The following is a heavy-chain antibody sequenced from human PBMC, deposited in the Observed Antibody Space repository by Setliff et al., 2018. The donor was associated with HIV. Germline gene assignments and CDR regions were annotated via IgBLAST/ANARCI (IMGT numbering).Heavy chain of an antibody. Sequence: AASVKVSCKASGYTFTSYPMHWVRQAPGQGLEWMGVINTSGGSAGCAEKFRGRVTMTRDTSTNTVYMDLRNLRSEDTAVYYCARNQGDASGWYAGDYWGHGTLVTVSS. J-gene: IGHJ4*01. D-gene: IGHD6-19*01. CDR2: INTSGGSA. V-gene: IGHV1-46*01. CDR3: ARNQGDASGWYAGDY. CDR1: GYTFTSYP.